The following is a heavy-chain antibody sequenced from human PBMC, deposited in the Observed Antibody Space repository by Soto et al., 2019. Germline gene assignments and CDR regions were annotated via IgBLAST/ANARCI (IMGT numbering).Heavy chain of an antibody. Sequence: QLQLQESGSGLVKPSQTLSLTCAVSGGSISSGGYSWSWIRQPPGKGLEWIGYIYHSGSTYYNPSLKSRVTISVDRSKNQFSLKLSSVTAADTAVYYCAISDYGGNSWPSNWFDPFGQGTLVTVSS. CDR2: IYHSGST. D-gene: IGHD4-17*01. V-gene: IGHV4-30-2*01. CDR3: AISDYGGNSWPSNWFDP. J-gene: IGHJ5*02. CDR1: GGSISSGGYS.